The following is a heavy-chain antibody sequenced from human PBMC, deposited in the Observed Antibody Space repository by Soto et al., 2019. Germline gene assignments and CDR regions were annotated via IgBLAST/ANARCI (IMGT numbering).Heavy chain of an antibody. V-gene: IGHV3-21*01. CDR2: ISSSSSYI. CDR3: ARGGPYYYGSGSFFAFDI. CDR1: GFTFSSYS. J-gene: IGHJ3*02. Sequence: GGSLILSCAASGFTFSSYSMNWVRQAPGKGLEWVSSISSSSSYIYYADSVKGRFTISRDNAKNSLYLQMNSLRAEDTAVYYCARGGPYYYGSGSFFAFDIWGQGTMVTVSS. D-gene: IGHD3-10*01.